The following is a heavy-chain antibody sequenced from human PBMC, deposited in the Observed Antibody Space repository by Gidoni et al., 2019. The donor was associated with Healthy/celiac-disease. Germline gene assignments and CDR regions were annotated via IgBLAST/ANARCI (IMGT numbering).Heavy chain of an antibody. D-gene: IGHD6-19*01. J-gene: IGHJ3*02. CDR3: TTDIRYSSGWYDDAFDI. V-gene: IGHV3-15*01. Sequence: EVQLVESGGGLVKPGGSLRLSCAASGFTFINAWMRWVRQAPGKGLEWVGRIKSKTDGGTTDYAAPVKGRFTISRDDSKNTLYLQMNSLKTEDTAVYYCTTDIRYSSGWYDDAFDIWGQGTMVTVSS. CDR2: IKSKTDGGTT. CDR1: GFTFINAW.